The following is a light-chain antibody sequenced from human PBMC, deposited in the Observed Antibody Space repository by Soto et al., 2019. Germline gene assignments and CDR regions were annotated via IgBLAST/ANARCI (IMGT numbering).Light chain of an antibody. Sequence: HSVLTQPASVSASPGQSITISCTGGKNDIGISYYVSWYQQHPGKAPKLIIYGVSNRPSGNSDRFSGSKSGNTASLTISGLQADDEADYYCSSSTRSNTIEFGGGTK. CDR3: SSSTRSNTIE. CDR2: GVS. V-gene: IGLV2-14*01. J-gene: IGLJ3*02. CDR1: KNDIGISYY.